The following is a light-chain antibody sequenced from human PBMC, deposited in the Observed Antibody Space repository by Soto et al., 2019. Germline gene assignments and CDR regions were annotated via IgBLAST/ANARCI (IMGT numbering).Light chain of an antibody. CDR1: RIVFTSY. J-gene: IGKJ1*01. Sequence: EVVLTQSPGTLSLSPGEVATLSCRASRIVFTSYVACYQQKYGQSPRLLIYGALYRAPGIPDRFSGSGSGTDYTLSISRLDPEDFAVYYCQYYDESMWTFGQGTKVDI. CDR2: GAL. V-gene: IGKV3-20*01. CDR3: QYYDESMWT.